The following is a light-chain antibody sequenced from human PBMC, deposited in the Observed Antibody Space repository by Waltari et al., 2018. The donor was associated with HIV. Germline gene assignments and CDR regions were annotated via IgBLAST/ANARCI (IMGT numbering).Light chain of an antibody. V-gene: IGKV2-28*01. CDR2: LGS. CDR1: QSLLHSNGYIY. Sequence: EIAMTQSPLSLPVTPGEPASISCRSSQSLLHSNGYIYLNWYLQKPGQSPQLLIYLGSNRASGVPDRFSGSGTGTDFTLQISRVEAEDVGLYHCMQALQSPYTFGQGTKLEIK. J-gene: IGKJ2*01. CDR3: MQALQSPYT.